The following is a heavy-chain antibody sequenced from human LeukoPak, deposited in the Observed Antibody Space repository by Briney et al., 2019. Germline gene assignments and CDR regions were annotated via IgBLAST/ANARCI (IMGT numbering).Heavy chain of an antibody. CDR3: ASLAGYCTNGVCSPAGYYYMDV. D-gene: IGHD2-8*01. Sequence: GASVKVSCKASEYTFTTYDIDWVRQATGQGLEWMGWMNPNSGNTGYAQKFQGRITMTRNTSISTAYMELSSLRSEDTAVYYCASLAGYCTNGVCSPAGYYYMDVWGKGTTVTVSS. J-gene: IGHJ6*03. CDR1: EYTFTTYD. CDR2: MNPNSGNT. V-gene: IGHV1-8*01.